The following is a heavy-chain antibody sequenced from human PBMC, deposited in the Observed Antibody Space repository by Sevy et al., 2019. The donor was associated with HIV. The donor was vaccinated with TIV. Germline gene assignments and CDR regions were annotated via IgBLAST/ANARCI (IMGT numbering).Heavy chain of an antibody. J-gene: IGHJ4*02. V-gene: IGHV3-23*01. CDR3: AKDSYFDNTLFDY. CDR2: ISGSGGST. D-gene: IGHD3-22*01. CDR1: GFSFSSYP. Sequence: GGSLRLSCAASGFSFSSYPMNWVRQAPGKGLEWVSGISGSGGSTYYADSVKGRFTISRDNSKNTLYLQMNSLRAEDTAVYYCAKDSYFDNTLFDYWGQGTLVTVSS.